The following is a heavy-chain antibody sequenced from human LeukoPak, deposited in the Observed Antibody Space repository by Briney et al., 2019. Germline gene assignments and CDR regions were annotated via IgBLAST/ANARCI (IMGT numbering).Heavy chain of an antibody. CDR2: ISSSGSTI. Sequence: GGSLRLSCAASGFIFSDYYMSWMRQAPGKGLEWVSYISSSGSTIYYADSVKGRFIISRDNAKNSLFLQMNSLRADDTAVYYCTRYCSSGSCFRGDSWGREPWSPSPQ. J-gene: IGHJ5*01. CDR3: TRYCSSGSCFRGDS. CDR1: GFIFSDYY. V-gene: IGHV3-11*01. D-gene: IGHD2-15*01.